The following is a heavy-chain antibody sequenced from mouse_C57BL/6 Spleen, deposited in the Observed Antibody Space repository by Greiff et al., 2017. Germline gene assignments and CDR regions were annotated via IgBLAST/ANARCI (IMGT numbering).Heavy chain of an antibody. J-gene: IGHJ3*01. CDR3: ARTDGSSGAWFAY. V-gene: IGHV1-76*01. Sequence: LQESGAELVRPGASVKLSCKASGYTFTDYYINWVKQRPGQGLEWIARIYPGSGNTYYNEKFKGKATLTAEKSSSTAYMQLSSLTSEDSAVYFCARTDGSSGAWFAYWGQGTLVTVSA. D-gene: IGHD3-2*02. CDR1: GYTFTDYY. CDR2: IYPGSGNT.